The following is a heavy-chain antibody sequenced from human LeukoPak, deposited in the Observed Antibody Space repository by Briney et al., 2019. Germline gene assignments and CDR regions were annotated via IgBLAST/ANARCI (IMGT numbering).Heavy chain of an antibody. CDR2: ISGSGGST. J-gene: IGHJ6*02. CDR3: AKDRAPPPYYYYGMDV. V-gene: IGHV3-23*01. Sequence: GGSLRLSCAASGFTFSSYAMRWVRQAPGKGLEWVSAISGSGGSTYYADSVKGRFTISRDNSKNTLYLQMNSLRAEDTAVYYCAKDRAPPPYYYYGMDVWGQGTTVTVSS. CDR1: GFTFSSYA. D-gene: IGHD3-10*01.